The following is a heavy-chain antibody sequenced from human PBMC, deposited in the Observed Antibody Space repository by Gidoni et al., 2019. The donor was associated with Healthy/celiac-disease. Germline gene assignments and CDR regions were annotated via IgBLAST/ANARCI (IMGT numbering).Heavy chain of an antibody. CDR2: INPNSGGT. Sequence: QVQLVQSGASVKKPGASVKVSCKASGYTLTGYYMHWVRQAPGQGLEWMGWINPNSGGTNYAQKFQGRVTMTRDTSISTAYMELSRLRSDDTAVYYCARGWFGELLPPDAFDIWGQGTMVTVSS. D-gene: IGHD3-10*01. CDR1: GYTLTGYY. V-gene: IGHV1-2*02. CDR3: ARGWFGELLPPDAFDI. J-gene: IGHJ3*02.